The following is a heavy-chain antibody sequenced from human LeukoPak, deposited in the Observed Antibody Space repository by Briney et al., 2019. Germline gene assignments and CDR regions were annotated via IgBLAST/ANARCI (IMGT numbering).Heavy chain of an antibody. J-gene: IGHJ4*02. Sequence: GGSLRLSCAASGFTFSSYSMNWVRQAPGKGLEWVSSISSSSSYIYYADSVKGRFTISRDNAKNSLYLQMNSLRAEDTAVYYCARAPRYWNYVHYWGQGTLVTVSS. V-gene: IGHV3-21*01. CDR1: GFTFSSYS. CDR3: ARAPRYWNYVHY. D-gene: IGHD1-7*01. CDR2: ISSSSSYI.